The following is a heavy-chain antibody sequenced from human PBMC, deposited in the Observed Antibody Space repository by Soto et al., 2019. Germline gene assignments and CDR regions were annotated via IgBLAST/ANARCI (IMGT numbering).Heavy chain of an antibody. CDR1: GFTFSSYA. Sequence: EVQLLESGGGLVQPGGSLRLSCAASGFTFSSYAMSLVRQAPGKGLEWVSAISGSGGSTYYTDSVKGRFTISRDNSKNTLYLKMNSLRAEDMAVYYCAKAREYDSSGYYENSFDCWGQGTLVTFSS. CDR2: ISGSGGST. CDR3: AKAREYDSSGYYENSFDC. D-gene: IGHD3-22*01. J-gene: IGHJ4*02. V-gene: IGHV3-23*01.